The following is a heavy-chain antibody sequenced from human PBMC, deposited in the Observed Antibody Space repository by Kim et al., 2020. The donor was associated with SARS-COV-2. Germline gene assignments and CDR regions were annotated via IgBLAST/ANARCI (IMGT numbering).Heavy chain of an antibody. J-gene: IGHJ4*02. Sequence: GESLKISCKVSGYSFTSYWISWVRQMPGKGLEWMGRIDPSDSYINYSPSFQGHVTLSVDKSISTAYLQWSSLKASDTAMYYCARHVGYFDWRGFDFWGQGTLVTVSS. V-gene: IGHV5-10-1*01. D-gene: IGHD3-9*01. CDR1: GYSFTSYW. CDR3: ARHVGYFDWRGFDF. CDR2: IDPSDSYI.